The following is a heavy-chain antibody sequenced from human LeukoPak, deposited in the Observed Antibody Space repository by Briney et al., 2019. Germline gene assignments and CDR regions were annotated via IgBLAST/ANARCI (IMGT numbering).Heavy chain of an antibody. J-gene: IGHJ4*02. D-gene: IGHD2-2*01. Sequence: GGPLRLSCAASGFTFSSYNMNWVRQAPGKGLEWVSSISSSSSFIYYADSLKGRFTISRDNAKNSLYLQMNSLRAEDTAVYYCARDSRYCSSTNCYHDYWGQGTLVTVSS. CDR1: GFTFSSYN. CDR2: ISSSSSFI. V-gene: IGHV3-21*01. CDR3: ARDSRYCSSTNCYHDY.